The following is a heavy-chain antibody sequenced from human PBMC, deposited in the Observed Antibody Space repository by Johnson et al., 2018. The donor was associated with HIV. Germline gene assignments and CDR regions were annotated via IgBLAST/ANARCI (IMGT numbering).Heavy chain of an antibody. CDR1: GFTFDDYG. CDR3: ARDDGEGSSSRAFDI. CDR2: ISSSGSTR. J-gene: IGHJ3*02. V-gene: IGHV3-48*01. D-gene: IGHD6-6*01. Sequence: VQVVESGGGVVRPGGSLRLSCAASGFTFDDYGMTWIRQAPGKGLEWVAYISSSGSTRFYADSVKGRFTISRDNSKNTLYLQMNRLRAEDTALYYCARDDGEGSSSRAFDIWGQGTMVTVSS.